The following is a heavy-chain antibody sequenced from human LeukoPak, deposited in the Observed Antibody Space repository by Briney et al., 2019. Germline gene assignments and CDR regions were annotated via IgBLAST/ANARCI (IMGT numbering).Heavy chain of an antibody. D-gene: IGHD3-9*01. J-gene: IGHJ5*02. Sequence: NSSETLSLTCTVSGGSISSSSYYWGWIRQPPGKGLEWIGSIYYSGSTYYNPSLKSRVTISVDTSKNQFSLRLSSVTAADTAVYYCARRHYDIPWAFDPWGQGTLVTVSS. V-gene: IGHV4-39*01. CDR3: ARRHYDIPWAFDP. CDR2: IYYSGST. CDR1: GGSISSSSYY.